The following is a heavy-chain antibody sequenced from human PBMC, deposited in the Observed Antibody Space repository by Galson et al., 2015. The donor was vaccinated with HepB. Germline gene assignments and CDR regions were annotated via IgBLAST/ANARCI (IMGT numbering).Heavy chain of an antibody. CDR2: IYSGGST. J-gene: IGHJ3*02. CDR1: GFTVSSNY. Sequence: SLRLSCAASGFTVSSNYMSWVRQAPGKGLEWVSVIYSGGSTYYADSVKGRFTISRDNSKNTLYLQMNSLRAEDTAVYYCARAPFQVYDAFDIWGQGTMDTVSS. V-gene: IGHV3-66*01. D-gene: IGHD5/OR15-5a*01. CDR3: ARAPFQVYDAFDI.